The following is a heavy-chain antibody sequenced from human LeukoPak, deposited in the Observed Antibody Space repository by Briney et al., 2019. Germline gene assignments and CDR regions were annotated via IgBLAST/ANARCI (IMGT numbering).Heavy chain of an antibody. CDR2: ISGSGGST. D-gene: IGHD3-10*01. CDR3: AKDSNTPEKSIFFGRGYY. Sequence: GGSLRLSCAASGFTFSSYAMSWVRQAPGKGLEWVSAISGSGGSTYYADSVKGRFTISRDNSKNTLYLQMNSLRAEDTAVYYCAKDSNTPEKSIFFGRGYYWGLGTLVTVSS. CDR1: GFTFSSYA. V-gene: IGHV3-23*01. J-gene: IGHJ4*02.